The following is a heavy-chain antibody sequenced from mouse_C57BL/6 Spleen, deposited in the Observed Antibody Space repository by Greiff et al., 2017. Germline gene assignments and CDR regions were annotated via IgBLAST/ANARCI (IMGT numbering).Heavy chain of an antibody. CDR3: ARYGSRGYFDY. D-gene: IGHD1-1*01. CDR2: IYPGDGDT. Sequence: VQLQQSGAELVKPGASVKISCKASGYAFSSYWMNWVKQRPGKGLEWIGQIYPGDGDTNYNGKFKGKATLTADKSSSTAYMQLISLTSESSAVYFCARYGSRGYFDYWGQGTTLTVSS. CDR1: GYAFSSYW. V-gene: IGHV1-80*01. J-gene: IGHJ2*01.